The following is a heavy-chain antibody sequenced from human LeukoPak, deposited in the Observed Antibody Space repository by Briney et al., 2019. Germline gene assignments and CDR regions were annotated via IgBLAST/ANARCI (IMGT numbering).Heavy chain of an antibody. CDR1: GGTFSSYA. V-gene: IGHV1-69*04. J-gene: IGHJ4*02. D-gene: IGHD3-22*01. CDR2: IIPILGIA. Sequence: SVKASCKASGGTFSSYAISWVRQAPGQGLEWMGRIIPILGIANYAQKFQGRVTITADKSTSTAYMELSSLRSEDTAVYYCVYYYDSSGYEGSYDYWGQGTLVTVSS. CDR3: VYYYDSSGYEGSYDY.